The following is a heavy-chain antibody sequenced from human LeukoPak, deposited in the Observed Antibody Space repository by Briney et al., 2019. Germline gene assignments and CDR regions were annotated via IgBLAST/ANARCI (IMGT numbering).Heavy chain of an antibody. J-gene: IGHJ6*03. D-gene: IGHD5-12*01. V-gene: IGHV4-34*01. Sequence: SETLSLPCAVYGGSFSGYYWSWIRQPPGKGLEWIGEINHSGSTNYNPSLKSRVTISVDTSKNQFSLKLSSVTAADTAVYYCARAVRGVATITVFYYYYYMDVWGKGTTVTVSS. CDR2: INHSGST. CDR1: GGSFSGYY. CDR3: ARAVRGVATITVFYYYYYMDV.